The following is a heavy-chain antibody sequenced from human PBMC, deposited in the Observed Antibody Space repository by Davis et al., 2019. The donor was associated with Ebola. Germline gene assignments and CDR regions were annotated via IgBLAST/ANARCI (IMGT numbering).Heavy chain of an antibody. CDR1: GFTVSTYS. CDR2: ISSDSDYI. D-gene: IGHD3-16*01. CDR3: ARDRPLDFFFGDYYGMDV. Sequence: GESLKISCAASGFTVSTYSMSWVRQAPGKGLEWVSSISSDSDYIYYADSAKGRFTISRDNAKNSLYLQMNSLRAEDTAVYYCARDRPLDFFFGDYYGMDVWGQGTTVTVSS. J-gene: IGHJ6*02. V-gene: IGHV3-21*01.